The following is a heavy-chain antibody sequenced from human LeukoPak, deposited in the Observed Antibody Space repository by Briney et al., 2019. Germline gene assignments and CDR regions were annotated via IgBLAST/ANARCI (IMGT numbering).Heavy chain of an antibody. J-gene: IGHJ4*02. CDR2: IYYSGST. Sequence: SETLSLTCTVSGGSISSSSYYWGWIRQPPGKGLEWIGSIYYSGSTYYNPSLKSRVTISVDTSKNQFSLKLSSVTAADTAVYYCARGQLLVAVAGLGDWGQGTLVTVSS. CDR3: ARGQLLVAVAGLGD. CDR1: GGSISSSSYY. D-gene: IGHD6-19*01. V-gene: IGHV4-39*07.